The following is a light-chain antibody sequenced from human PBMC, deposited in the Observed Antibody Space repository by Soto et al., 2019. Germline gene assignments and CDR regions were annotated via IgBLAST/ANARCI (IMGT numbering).Light chain of an antibody. CDR3: QQYNGYSTWT. J-gene: IGKJ1*01. CDR1: QSISRW. V-gene: IGKV1-5*01. CDR2: DAT. Sequence: DIQMTQSPSTLSASVGDRVTITCRASQSISRWLAWYQQKPGKAPKVLIWDATSLQRGVPSRFSGSGSGTEFTLIISSLKPDDFATYYCQQYNGYSTWTFGQGTKVDIK.